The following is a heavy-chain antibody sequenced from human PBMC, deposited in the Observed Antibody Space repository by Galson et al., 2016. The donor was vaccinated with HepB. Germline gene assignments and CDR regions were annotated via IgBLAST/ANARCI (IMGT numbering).Heavy chain of an antibody. CDR3: APGNSVVRGY. Sequence: SLRLSCAVSGFTVSNNYMSWVRQAPGKGLEWVSLIYSGGGTSYADSGKGRFTISRDNSKNTVYLQMNSLRAEDTAVYYCAPGNSVVRGYWGQGTLVTVSS. CDR2: IYSGGGT. J-gene: IGHJ4*02. CDR1: GFTVSNNY. D-gene: IGHD4-23*01. V-gene: IGHV3-53*01.